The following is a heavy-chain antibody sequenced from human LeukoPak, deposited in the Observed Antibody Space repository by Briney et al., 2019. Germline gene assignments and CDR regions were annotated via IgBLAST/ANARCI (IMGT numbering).Heavy chain of an antibody. CDR3: ARSIGLTGGGVDV. D-gene: IGHD3-9*01. J-gene: IGHJ6*02. Sequence: GGSLRLSCAASGFTFSSYEINWVRQAPGKGLEWVSYITNGGSTIHHADSVKGRFTISRDNAKKTLYLQMNSLRAEDTAVYYCARSIGLTGGGVDVWGQGTTVTVSS. CDR1: GFTFSSYE. CDR2: ITNGGSTI. V-gene: IGHV3-48*03.